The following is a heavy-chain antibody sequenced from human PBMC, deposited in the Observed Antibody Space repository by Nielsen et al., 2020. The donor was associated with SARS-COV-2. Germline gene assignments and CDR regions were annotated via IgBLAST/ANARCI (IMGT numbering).Heavy chain of an antibody. CDR3: ARGAPGATAQFYRGNYYYGMDV. CDR2: INTNTGNP. J-gene: IGHJ6*02. D-gene: IGHD6-25*01. V-gene: IGHV7-4-1*02. CDR1: GYTFTSYA. Sequence: ASVKVSCKASGYTFTSYAMNWVRQAPGQGLEWMGWINTNTGNPTYAQGFTGRFVFSLDTSVSTAYLQISSLKAEDTAVYYCARGAPGATAQFYRGNYYYGMDVWGQGTTVTVSS.